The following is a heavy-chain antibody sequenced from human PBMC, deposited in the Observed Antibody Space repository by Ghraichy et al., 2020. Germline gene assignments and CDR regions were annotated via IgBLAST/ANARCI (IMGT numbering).Heavy chain of an antibody. CDR3: ARVGTAAVSYAMDV. V-gene: IGHV3-53*04. J-gene: IGHJ6*02. CDR2: IYTNGGT. CDR1: GFAVSSNY. Sequence: GESLNISCAASGFAVSSNYMSWVRQAPGKGLEWVSVIYTNGGTSYADSVKGRFTISRHNSETTLYLAINSLRPEDPAVYFCARVGTAAVSYAMDVWGQGTTVAVSS. D-gene: IGHD6-13*01.